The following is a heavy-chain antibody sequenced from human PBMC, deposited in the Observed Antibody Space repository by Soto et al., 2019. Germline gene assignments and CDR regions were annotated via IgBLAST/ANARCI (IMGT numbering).Heavy chain of an antibody. D-gene: IGHD2-15*01. CDR2: IYYSGST. CDR1: GGSISSGGYY. J-gene: IGHJ4*02. Sequence: SETLSLTCTVSGGSISSGGYYWSWIRQHPGKGLEWIGYIYYSGSTYYNPSLKSRVTISVDTSKNQFSLKLSSVTAADTAVYYCARGSVVAATLFDYWGQGTLVTVS. CDR3: ARGSVVAATLFDY. V-gene: IGHV4-31*03.